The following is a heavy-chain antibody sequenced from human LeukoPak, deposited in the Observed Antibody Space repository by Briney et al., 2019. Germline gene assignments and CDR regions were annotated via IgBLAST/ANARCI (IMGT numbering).Heavy chain of an antibody. Sequence: ASVKVSCKASGYTFTTYYMHWMRQAPGQGPEWMGIIHPSGGSTSYAQKFQGRVTMTKDTSTSTVYMELRSLRSDDTAVYYCAREVVYGGNSYYFDYWGQGTLDTVSS. CDR1: GYTFTTYY. J-gene: IGHJ4*02. CDR2: IHPSGGST. V-gene: IGHV1-46*01. D-gene: IGHD4-23*01. CDR3: AREVVYGGNSYYFDY.